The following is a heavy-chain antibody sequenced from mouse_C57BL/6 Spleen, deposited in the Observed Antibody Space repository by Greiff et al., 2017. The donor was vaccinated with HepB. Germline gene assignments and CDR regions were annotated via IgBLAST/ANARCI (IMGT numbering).Heavy chain of an antibody. V-gene: IGHV1-18*01. CDR2: INPNNGGT. CDR1: GYTFTDYN. CDR3: AREGYDYERFAY. J-gene: IGHJ3*01. Sequence: EVQLQESGPELVKPGASVKIPCKASGYTFTDYNMDWVKQSHGKSLEWIGDINPNNGGTIYNQKFKGKATFTVDKSSSTAYMELRSLTSEDTAVYYCAREGYDYERFAYWGQGTLVTVAA. D-gene: IGHD2-4*01.